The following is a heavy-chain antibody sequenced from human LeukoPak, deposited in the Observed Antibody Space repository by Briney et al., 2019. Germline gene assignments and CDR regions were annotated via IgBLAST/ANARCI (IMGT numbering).Heavy chain of an antibody. CDR2: ISYDGSNK. D-gene: IGHD5-12*01. CDR3: AKDDGYGDI. J-gene: IGHJ3*02. Sequence: PGRSLRLSCAASGFTFSSYGMHWVRQAPGKGLEWVAVISYDGSNKYYADSVKGRFTISRDNSKNTLYLQMNSLRAEDTAVYYCAKDDGYGDIWGQGTMVTVSS. V-gene: IGHV3-30*18. CDR1: GFTFSSYG.